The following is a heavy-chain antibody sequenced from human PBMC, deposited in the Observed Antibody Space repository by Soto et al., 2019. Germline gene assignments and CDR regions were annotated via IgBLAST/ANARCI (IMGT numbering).Heavy chain of an antibody. J-gene: IGHJ6*03. V-gene: IGHV2-26*01. CDR2: IFSNDEK. CDR1: GFSLSNARMG. D-gene: IGHD3-10*01. Sequence: QVTLKQSGPVLVKPTETLTLTCTVSGFSLSNARMGVSWIRQPPGTALEWLAHIFSNDEKSYSTSLNSRLTISKDTSKSQVVLTMTNMDPVDTATYYCARIQLLWFGELLYYYYYMDVWGKGTTVTVSS. CDR3: ARIQLLWFGELLYYYYYMDV.